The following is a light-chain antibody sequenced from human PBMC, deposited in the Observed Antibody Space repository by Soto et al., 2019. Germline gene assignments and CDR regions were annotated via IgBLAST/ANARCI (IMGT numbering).Light chain of an antibody. J-gene: IGKJ1*01. CDR1: QSVRSW. CDR2: KAS. Sequence: DIQMTQSPATLSASVGARVPITCRARQSVRSWLAWYQQKPGTAPKLLIYKASTLKSGVPSRFSGSGSGTEFTLTISSLQPDDFATYYCQHYNSYSEAFGQGTKVDIK. V-gene: IGKV1-5*03. CDR3: QHYNSYSEA.